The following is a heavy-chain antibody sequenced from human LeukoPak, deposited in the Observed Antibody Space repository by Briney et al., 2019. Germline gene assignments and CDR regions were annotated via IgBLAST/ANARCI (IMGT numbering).Heavy chain of an antibody. CDR3: AKAGLFPLDYGDYADYYDSSGVDY. CDR2: ISSSGSTI. V-gene: IGHV3-11*01. Sequence: GGSLRLSCAASGFTFSDYYMSWIRQAPGKGLEWVSYISSSGSTICYADSVKGRFTISRDNSKNTLYLQMNSLRAEDTAVYYCAKAGLFPLDYGDYADYYDSSGVDYWGQGTLVTVSS. J-gene: IGHJ4*02. CDR1: GFTFSDYY. D-gene: IGHD3-22*01.